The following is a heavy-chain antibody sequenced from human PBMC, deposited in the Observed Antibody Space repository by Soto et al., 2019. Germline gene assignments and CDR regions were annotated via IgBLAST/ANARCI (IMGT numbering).Heavy chain of an antibody. Sequence: EVQLLESGGGLVQPGGSLRLSCVASGLTFSSYAMSWVRQGPGKGLEWVSVISSGGGSTYYADSVKGRFTISRDNSKNTFYLRMNNLRADDTAVYFCAKYWQEVSGFGMDVCGQGTTVTVSS. J-gene: IGHJ6*01. CDR3: AKYWQEVSGFGMDV. D-gene: IGHD2-15*01. CDR1: GLTFSSYA. V-gene: IGHV3-23*01. CDR2: ISSGGGST.